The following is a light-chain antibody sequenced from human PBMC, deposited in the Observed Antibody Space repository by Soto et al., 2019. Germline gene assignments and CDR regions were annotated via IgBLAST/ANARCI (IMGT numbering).Light chain of an antibody. CDR1: SSDVGGYNY. J-gene: IGLJ1*01. CDR2: EVN. V-gene: IGLV2-8*01. CDR3: SSYAGSSNV. Sequence: QSVLTQPPSASGSPGHSVASSCTGTSSDVGGYNYVSWYQQHPGKAPKLMIYEVNKRPSGVPDRFSGSKSGNTASLTVSGLQAEDEADYYCSSYAGSSNVFGTGTKV.